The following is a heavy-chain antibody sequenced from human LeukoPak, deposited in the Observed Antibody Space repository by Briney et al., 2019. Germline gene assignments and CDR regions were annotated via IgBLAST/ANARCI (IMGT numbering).Heavy chain of an antibody. V-gene: IGHV1-3*03. D-gene: IGHD3-22*01. CDR3: ARAWLRREYYYDSSGYLNWFDP. CDR2: INAGNGNT. Sequence: ASVKVSCKASGYTFTSYAMHWVRQAPGQRLEWMGWINAGNGNTKYSQEFQGRVTITRDTSASTAYMELSSLRSEDMAVYYCARAWLRREYYYDSSGYLNWFDPWGQGTLVTVSS. CDR1: GYTFTSYA. J-gene: IGHJ5*02.